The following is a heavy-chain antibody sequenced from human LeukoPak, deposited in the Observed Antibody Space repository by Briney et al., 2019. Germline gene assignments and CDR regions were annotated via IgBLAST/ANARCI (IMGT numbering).Heavy chain of an antibody. Sequence: ASVKVSCTASGYTFTIYYMHWVRQAPGQGLEWMGIINPSGGSTSYAQKFQGRVTMTRDTSTSTVYMELSSLRSEDTAVYYCARDGGPYSGSPDGWFDPWGQGTLVTVSS. D-gene: IGHD1-26*01. V-gene: IGHV1-46*01. CDR1: GYTFTIYY. J-gene: IGHJ5*02. CDR2: INPSGGST. CDR3: ARDGGPYSGSPDGWFDP.